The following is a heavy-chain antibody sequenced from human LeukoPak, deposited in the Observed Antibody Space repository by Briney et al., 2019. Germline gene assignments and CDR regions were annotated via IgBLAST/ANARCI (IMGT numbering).Heavy chain of an antibody. CDR1: GFTFSSYS. J-gene: IGHJ4*02. CDR2: ISSSSSYI. V-gene: IGHV3-21*01. Sequence: PGGSLRLSCAASGFTFSSYSMNWVRQAPGKGLEWVSPISSSSSYIYYADSVKGRFTISRDNAKNSLYLQMNSLRAEDTAVYYCARDGDSSVDYWGQGTLVTVSS. CDR3: ARDGDSSVDY. D-gene: IGHD3-22*01.